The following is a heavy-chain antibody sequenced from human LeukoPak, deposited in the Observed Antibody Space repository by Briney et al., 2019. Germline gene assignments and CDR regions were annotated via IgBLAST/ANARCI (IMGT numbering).Heavy chain of an antibody. J-gene: IGHJ4*02. CDR2: ISWNSGSI. V-gene: IGHV3-9*03. CDR1: GFTFDDYA. CDR3: AKEASGGQQLVPVRGRYFDY. Sequence: PGGSLRLSCAASGFTFDDYAMHWVRQAPGKGLEWVSGISWNSGSIGYADSVKGRFTISRDNAKNSLYLQMNSLRAEDMALYYCAKEASGGQQLVPVRGRYFDYWGQGTLVTVSS. D-gene: IGHD6-13*01.